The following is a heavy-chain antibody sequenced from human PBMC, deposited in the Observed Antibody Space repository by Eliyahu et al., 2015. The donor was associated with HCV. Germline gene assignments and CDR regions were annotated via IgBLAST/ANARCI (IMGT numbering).Heavy chain of an antibody. V-gene: IGHV1-2*06. CDR1: GYTFTGYY. J-gene: IGHJ4*02. CDR3: ARGDYDSSGFYYDF. D-gene: IGHD3-22*01. CDR2: INPNSGGT. Sequence: QVQLVQSGAEVKKPGASVKVSCKAXGYTFTGYYIHWVRXAPGQGLEWMGRINPNSGGTNYAQKFQGRVTMTGDTSISTAYMELSSLRSDDTAVFYCARGDYDSSGFYYDFWGQGTLVTVSS.